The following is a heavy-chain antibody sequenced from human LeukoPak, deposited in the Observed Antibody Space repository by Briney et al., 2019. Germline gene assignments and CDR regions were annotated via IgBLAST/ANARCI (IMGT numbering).Heavy chain of an antibody. V-gene: IGHV3-23*01. J-gene: IGHJ4*02. CDR1: GFTFSSYA. CDR3: ARDPVSVGLRINSDY. CDR2: ISGSGGST. Sequence: GGSLRLSCAASGFTFSSYAMSWVRQAPGKGLEWVSAISGSGGSTYYADSVKGRFTISRDNSKNTVYLQMNSLRAEDTAVYYCARDPVSVGLRINSDYWGQGTLVTVSS. D-gene: IGHD3-3*01.